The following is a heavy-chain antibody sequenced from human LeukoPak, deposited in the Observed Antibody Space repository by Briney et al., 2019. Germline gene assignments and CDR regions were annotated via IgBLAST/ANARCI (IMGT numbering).Heavy chain of an antibody. CDR2: ISSSSDDI. CDR1: GFTFSIYA. D-gene: IGHD1-1*01. Sequence: GGSLRLSCAASGFTFSIYAMSWVRQAPGKGLEWVSIISSSSDDIHYADSVKGRFTISRDNAKNSLYLQMNSLRAEDTAVYYCARGETSDTRHLDYWGQGTLVTVSS. V-gene: IGHV3-21*06. CDR3: ARGETSDTRHLDY. J-gene: IGHJ4*02.